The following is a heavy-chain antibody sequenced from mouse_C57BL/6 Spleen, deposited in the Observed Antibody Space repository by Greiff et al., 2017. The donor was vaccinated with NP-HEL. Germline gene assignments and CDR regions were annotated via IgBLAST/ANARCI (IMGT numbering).Heavy chain of an antibody. CDR1: GFTFSSYT. CDR3: ARYFPRYYAMDY. J-gene: IGHJ4*01. V-gene: IGHV5-9*01. CDR2: ISGGGGNT. Sequence: EVKVVESGGGLVKPGGSLKLSCAASGFTFSSYTMSWVRQTPEKRLEWVATISGGGGNTYYPDSVKGRFTISRDNAKNTLYLQMSSLRSEDTALYYCARYFPRYYAMDYWGQGTSVTVSS.